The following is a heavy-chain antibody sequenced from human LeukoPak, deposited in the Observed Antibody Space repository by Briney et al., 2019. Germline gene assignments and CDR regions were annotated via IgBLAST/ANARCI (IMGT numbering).Heavy chain of an antibody. CDR2: MYLSGTT. CDR1: GDSINSLDL. CDR3: AGLVGRYSSGLYYYYFDY. V-gene: IGHV4-4*02. D-gene: IGHD3-22*01. J-gene: IGHJ4*02. Sequence: SGTLSLTCTVSGDSINSLDLWSWVRQPPGKGLEWIGEMYLSGTTHSNPSVRSRVTISIDKSKNQFFLNLSSVTAADTAVYYCAGLVGRYSSGLYYYYFDYWGQGTLVTVSS.